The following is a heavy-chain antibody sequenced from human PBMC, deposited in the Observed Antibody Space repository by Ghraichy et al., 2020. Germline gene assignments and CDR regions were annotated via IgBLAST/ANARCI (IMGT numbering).Heavy chain of an antibody. Sequence: SGPTLVKPTQTLTLTCTFSGFSLSTSGVGVGWIRQPPGKALEWLALIYWNDDKRYSPSLKSRLTITKDTSKNQVVLTMTNMDPVDTATYYCARPMIDGFYFDYWGQGTLVTVSS. D-gene: IGHD3-22*01. CDR1: GFSLSTSGVG. V-gene: IGHV2-5*01. J-gene: IGHJ4*02. CDR2: IYWNDDK. CDR3: ARPMIDGFYFDY.